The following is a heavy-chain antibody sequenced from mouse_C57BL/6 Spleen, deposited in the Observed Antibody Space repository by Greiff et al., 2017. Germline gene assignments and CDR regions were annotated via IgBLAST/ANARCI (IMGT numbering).Heavy chain of an antibody. CDR2: ISSGSSTI. D-gene: IGHD1-1*01. CDR3: ARGGYGSSPYWYFDV. V-gene: IGHV5-17*01. Sequence: EVQLVESGGGLVKPGGSLKLSCAASGFTFSDYGMHWVRQAPEKGLEWVAYISSGSSTIYYADTVKGRFTISRDNAKNTLFLQMTSLRSEDTAMYYCARGGYGSSPYWYFDVWGTGTTVTVSS. CDR1: GFTFSDYG. J-gene: IGHJ1*03.